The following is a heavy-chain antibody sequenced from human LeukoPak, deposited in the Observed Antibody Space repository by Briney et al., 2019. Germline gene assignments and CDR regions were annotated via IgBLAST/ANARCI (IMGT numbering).Heavy chain of an antibody. CDR3: ARDYSNYGGYYYYGMDV. CDR1: GFTFSSYA. Sequence: GGSLRLSCEASGFTFSSYAMNWVRQAPGKGLEWVSSISSSSSYIYYADSVKGRFTISRDNAKNSLYLQMNSLRAEDTAVYYCARDYSNYGGYYYYGMDVWGQGTTVTVSS. V-gene: IGHV3-21*01. CDR2: ISSSSSYI. J-gene: IGHJ6*02. D-gene: IGHD4-11*01.